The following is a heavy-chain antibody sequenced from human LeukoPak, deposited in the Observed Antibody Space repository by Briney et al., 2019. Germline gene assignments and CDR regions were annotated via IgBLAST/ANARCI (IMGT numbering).Heavy chain of an antibody. V-gene: IGHV4-31*03. D-gene: IGHD3-10*01. Sequence: PSETLSLTCTVSGGSISSGDYYWNWIRQHPEKSLEWIGYIFYSGSTYYNPSLKSRVTISVDTSKNQFSLKLSSVTASDTAVYYCARGSTLIRGFDYWGQGTLVTVSS. CDR2: IFYSGST. CDR1: GGSISSGDYY. CDR3: ARGSTLIRGFDY. J-gene: IGHJ4*02.